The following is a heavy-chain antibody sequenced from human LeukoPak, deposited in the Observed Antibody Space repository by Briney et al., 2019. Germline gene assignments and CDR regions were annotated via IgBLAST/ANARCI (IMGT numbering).Heavy chain of an antibody. Sequence: GGSLRLSCAASGFTFTTYAMSWVRQAPGKGLEWVSTISGSGGNTYYPDSVKGRFTISRDNSKNIVYLHMDSLRAEDTAVYYCAKSWGIVALTGTGFDYWGQGTLVTVSS. CDR1: GFTFTTYA. J-gene: IGHJ4*02. D-gene: IGHD6-19*01. CDR2: ISGSGGNT. CDR3: AKSWGIVALTGTGFDY. V-gene: IGHV3-23*01.